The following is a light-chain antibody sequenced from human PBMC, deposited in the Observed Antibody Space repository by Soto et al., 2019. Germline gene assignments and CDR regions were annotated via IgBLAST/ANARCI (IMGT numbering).Light chain of an antibody. CDR2: KAS. V-gene: IGKV1-5*03. CDR3: QQYNSYPT. Sequence: DIQMTQYPSTLSASVGDRVTITCRASQSISIWLAWYQQKPGKAPKLLIYKASSLESGVPSRFSGSGSGTEFTLTISSLQPDDFATYYCQQYNSYPTFGGGTKVEIK. J-gene: IGKJ4*01. CDR1: QSISIW.